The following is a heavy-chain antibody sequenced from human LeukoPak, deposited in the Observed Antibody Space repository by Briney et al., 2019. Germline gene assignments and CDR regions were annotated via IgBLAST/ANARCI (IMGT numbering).Heavy chain of an antibody. CDR2: IYYSGST. J-gene: IGHJ6*03. V-gene: IGHV4-59*01. CDR1: GGSISSFY. D-gene: IGHD3-3*01. Sequence: KPSQTLSLTCTVPGGSISSFYWSWIRQPSGKGPEWIGKIYYSGSTNYNPSLKSRVTISVDMSKNQFSLELSSVTAADTAVYYCARALGSEIFGVVSPPYYYIDVWGEGTTVTVSS. CDR3: ARALGSEIFGVVSPPYYYIDV.